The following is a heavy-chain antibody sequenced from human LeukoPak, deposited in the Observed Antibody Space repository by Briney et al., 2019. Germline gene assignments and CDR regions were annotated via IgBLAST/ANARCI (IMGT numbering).Heavy chain of an antibody. J-gene: IGHJ4*02. Sequence: GGSLRLSCAASGFTFSTYAMSWVRQAPGKRLEWVSAISGGGDSTYYADSVKGRFTISRDNSKNTLYLQMNSLRAEDTAIYYCAKRDSSGWFYFDYWGQGTLVTVSS. D-gene: IGHD6-19*01. CDR2: ISGGGDST. CDR3: AKRDSSGWFYFDY. CDR1: GFTFSTYA. V-gene: IGHV3-23*01.